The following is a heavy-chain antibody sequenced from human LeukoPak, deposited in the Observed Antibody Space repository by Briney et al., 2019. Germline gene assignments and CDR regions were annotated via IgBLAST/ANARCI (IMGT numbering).Heavy chain of an antibody. CDR2: IYTSEST. V-gene: IGHV4-61*02. Sequence: SQTLSLTCTVSGGSISSGSYYWSWIRQPAGKGLEWIGRIYTSESTNYNPSLKSRVTISVDTSKNQFSLKLSSVTAADTAVYYCARAVTMAAHFDYWGQGTLVTVSS. D-gene: IGHD2-2*01. CDR1: GGSISSGSYY. CDR3: ARAVTMAAHFDY. J-gene: IGHJ4*02.